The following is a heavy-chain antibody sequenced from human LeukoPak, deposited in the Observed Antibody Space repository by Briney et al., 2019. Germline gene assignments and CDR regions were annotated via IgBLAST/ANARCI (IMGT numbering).Heavy chain of an antibody. CDR1: GFTFSSYS. D-gene: IGHD6-13*01. CDR3: AKDGKYNSNWYYFDF. CDR2: ISSSSSYI. Sequence: TTGGSLRLSCAASGFTFSSYSMNWVRQAPGKGLEWVSSISSSSSYIYYADSVKGRFTISSDNSKNTLYLQMNSLRAEDTAVYYCAKDGKYNSNWYYFDFWGQGTLVTVSS. V-gene: IGHV3-21*04. J-gene: IGHJ4*02.